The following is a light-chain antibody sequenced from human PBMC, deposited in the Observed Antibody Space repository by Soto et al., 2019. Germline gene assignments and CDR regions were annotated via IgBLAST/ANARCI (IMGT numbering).Light chain of an antibody. J-gene: IGLJ1*01. CDR2: DNN. CDR3: QSYDSSLSGSYV. CDR1: SSNIGAGYD. V-gene: IGLV1-40*01. Sequence: QAVMTQPPSVSGAPGQRVIISCTGSSSNIGAGYDVHWYQQLPGTAPRLLIYDNNNRPSGVPARFSVSKSDTSASLAITGLQPEDEADYYCQSYDSSLSGSYVFGPGTKVTV.